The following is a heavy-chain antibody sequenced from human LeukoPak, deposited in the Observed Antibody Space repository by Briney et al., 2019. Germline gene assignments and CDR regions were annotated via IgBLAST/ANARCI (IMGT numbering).Heavy chain of an antibody. J-gene: IGHJ4*02. V-gene: IGHV3-30*02. CDR1: GFTFSIYG. CDR3: AKDLPSAYFDY. Sequence: GGSLRLSCAASGFTFSIYGMHWVRQAPGKGLDWVAFIRSDGSTKYYADSVKGRFTISRDNSKNTLYLQMNSLRADDTAVYYCAKDLPSAYFDYWGQGTLVTVSS. CDR2: IRSDGSTK.